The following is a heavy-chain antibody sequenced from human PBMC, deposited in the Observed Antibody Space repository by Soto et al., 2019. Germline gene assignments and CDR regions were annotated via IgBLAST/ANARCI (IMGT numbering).Heavy chain of an antibody. Sequence: QVQLVESGGGVVQPGTSLRLSCAASGFTFSNYGMHWVRQTPGKGLEWVALILYDGSNEYYADSVKGRFTISRDNCKNTLSLQVSSLRAEDTAVYYCAKSRDAYNFYFYYGMDVGGQGTSVTVSS. J-gene: IGHJ6*02. CDR3: AKSRDAYNFYFYYGMDV. CDR2: ILYDGSNE. D-gene: IGHD1-1*01. V-gene: IGHV3-30*18. CDR1: GFTFSNYG.